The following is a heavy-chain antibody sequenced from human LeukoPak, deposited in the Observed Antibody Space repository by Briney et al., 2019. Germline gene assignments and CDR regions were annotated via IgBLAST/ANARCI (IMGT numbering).Heavy chain of an antibody. CDR2: IYHSGST. V-gene: IGHV4-38-2*02. CDR3: ARDKGGGYSYGNIFDY. CDR1: GYSISSGYY. J-gene: IGHJ4*02. D-gene: IGHD5-18*01. Sequence: SETLSLTCTVSGYSISSGYYWGWIRQPPGKGLEWIGSIYHSGSTYYNPSLKSRVTISVDTSKNQFSLKLSSVTAADTAVYYCARDKGGGYSYGNIFDYWGQGTLVTVSS.